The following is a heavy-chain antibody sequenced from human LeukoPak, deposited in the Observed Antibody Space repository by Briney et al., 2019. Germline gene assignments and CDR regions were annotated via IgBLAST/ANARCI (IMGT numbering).Heavy chain of an antibody. CDR3: ARDRGGSAPWDDAFDI. Sequence: LPGGSLRLSCAASGFSFSNYAMHWVRQAPGKGLEYVSAISSLGGSTFYADSVKGRFTVSRDNSKNTLNLQMGSLKTDDMAMYYCARDRGGSAPWDDAFDIWGQGTMVTVSS. V-gene: IGHV3-64*02. J-gene: IGHJ3*02. CDR2: ISSLGGST. CDR1: GFSFSNYA. D-gene: IGHD1-26*01.